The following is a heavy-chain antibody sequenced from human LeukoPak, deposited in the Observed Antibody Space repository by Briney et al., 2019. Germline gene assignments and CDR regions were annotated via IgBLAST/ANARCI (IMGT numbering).Heavy chain of an antibody. Sequence: ASVKVSRKASGYTFTTCDINWVRQATGQGHEWLGWMNPNSGNTGYAQSFQGRVTLTRDTSISTAYMELSNLRSEDTAIYCCTRGSSGRRDYWGQGTLVTVSS. D-gene: IGHD6-19*01. V-gene: IGHV1-8*01. J-gene: IGHJ4*02. CDR2: MNPNSGNT. CDR3: TRGSSGRRDY. CDR1: GYTFTTCD.